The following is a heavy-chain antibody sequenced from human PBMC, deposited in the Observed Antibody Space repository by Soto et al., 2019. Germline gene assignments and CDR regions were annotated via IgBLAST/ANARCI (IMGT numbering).Heavy chain of an antibody. V-gene: IGHV3-64*01. Sequence: EVQLVESGGGLVQPGGSLRLSCAASGFTFSSYAMHWVRQAPGKGLEYVSAISSNGGSTYYANSVKGRFTISRDNSKNTLYLQMGSLRAEDMAVYYCARGSNGYHLDYWGQGTLVTVSS. D-gene: IGHD5-12*01. J-gene: IGHJ4*02. CDR1: GFTFSSYA. CDR3: ARGSNGYHLDY. CDR2: ISSNGGST.